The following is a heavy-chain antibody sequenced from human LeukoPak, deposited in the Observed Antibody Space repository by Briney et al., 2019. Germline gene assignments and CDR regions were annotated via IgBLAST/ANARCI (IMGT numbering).Heavy chain of an antibody. CDR2: IYYSGST. J-gene: IGHJ4*02. D-gene: IGHD1-1*01. V-gene: IGHV4-59*01. CDR3: ARGGATVQSYYFDY. Sequence: SETLSLTCTVSGGSISSYYWSWIRQPPGKGLEWIGYIYYSGSTNCNPTLKSRVTISVDTSKNQFSLKLSSVTAADTAVYYCARGGATVQSYYFDYWGQGTLVTVSS. CDR1: GGSISSYY.